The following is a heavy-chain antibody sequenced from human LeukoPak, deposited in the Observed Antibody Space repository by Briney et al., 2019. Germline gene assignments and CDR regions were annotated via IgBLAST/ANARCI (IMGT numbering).Heavy chain of an antibody. J-gene: IGHJ4*02. CDR2: IWHDGSAQ. CDR3: AKDNRGGWSGYFDY. D-gene: IGHD6-19*01. Sequence: GGSLRLSCAASGFTFSSYGMHWVRQAPGKGLEWVAVIWHDGSAQFYVDSVRGRFSISRDDSKNTLYLQMNSLRAEDTALYYCAKDNRGGWSGYFDYWGRGTLVTVSS. CDR1: GFTFSSYG. V-gene: IGHV3-33*06.